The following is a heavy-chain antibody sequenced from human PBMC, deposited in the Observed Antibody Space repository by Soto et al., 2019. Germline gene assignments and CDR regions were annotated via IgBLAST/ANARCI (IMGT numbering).Heavy chain of an antibody. Sequence: GGSLRLSCAASGFTFSSYAVSWVRQAPGKGLEWVSAISGSGGSTYYADSVKGRYTISRDNSKNTLYLQMNSLRAEDTAVYYCAKKGSATYYYYYYYMDVWGKGTTVTVSS. D-gene: IGHD1-26*01. CDR2: ISGSGGST. CDR1: GFTFSSYA. V-gene: IGHV3-23*01. CDR3: AKKGSATYYYYYYYMDV. J-gene: IGHJ6*03.